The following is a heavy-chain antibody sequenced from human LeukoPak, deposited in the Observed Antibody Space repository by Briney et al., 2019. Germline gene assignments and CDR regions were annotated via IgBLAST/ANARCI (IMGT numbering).Heavy chain of an antibody. V-gene: IGHV3-53*01. CDR1: GFTVGSNY. J-gene: IGHJ4*02. Sequence: GGSLRLSCAASGFTVGSNYMSWVRQAPGKGLEWVSIIYSEGGNTYYADSVKGRFTISRDNSKNTLYLEMNSLRAEDTAVYYCARSFKGPDFDYWGQGTLVTVSS. CDR2: IYSEGGNT. CDR3: ARSFKGPDFDY.